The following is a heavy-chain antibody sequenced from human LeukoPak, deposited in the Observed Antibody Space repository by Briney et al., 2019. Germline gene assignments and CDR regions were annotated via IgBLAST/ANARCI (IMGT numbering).Heavy chain of an antibody. CDR2: INPNSGGT. Sequence: GASVKVSCKASGYTFTGYYMHWVRQAPGQGLKWMGWINPNSGGTNYAQKFQGRVTMTRDTSISTAYMELSRLRSDDTAVYYCARAWPRIVVVPAAHHFDYWGQGTLVTVSS. CDR3: ARAWPRIVVVPAAHHFDY. CDR1: GYTFTGYY. V-gene: IGHV1-2*02. D-gene: IGHD2-2*01. J-gene: IGHJ4*02.